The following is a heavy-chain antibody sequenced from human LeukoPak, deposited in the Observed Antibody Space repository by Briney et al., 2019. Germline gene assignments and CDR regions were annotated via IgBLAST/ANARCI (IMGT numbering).Heavy chain of an antibody. CDR3: AKGAGPPWFDP. D-gene: IGHD6-19*01. CDR1: GGSIRSYY. V-gene: IGHV4-4*07. J-gene: IGHJ5*02. CDR2: IYTSGST. Sequence: SETLSLTCTVSGGSIRSYYWSWIRQPAGRGLEWIGRIYTSGSTNYNPSLKSRVTMSVDTSKNQFSLKVSSVTAADTAVYYCAKGAGPPWFDPWGQGTLVTVSS.